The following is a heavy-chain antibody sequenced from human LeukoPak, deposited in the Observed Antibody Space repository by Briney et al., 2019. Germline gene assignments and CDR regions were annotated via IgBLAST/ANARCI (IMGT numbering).Heavy chain of an antibody. J-gene: IGHJ4*02. CDR1: GGSFSGYY. Sequence: SETLSLTCAVYGGSFSGYYWSWIRQPPGKGLEWIGEINHSGSTNYNPSLKSRVTISVDTSKNQFSLKLSSVTAADTAVYYCARYGLNEPVVAMGFDYWGQGTLVTVSS. D-gene: IGHD2-15*01. CDR2: INHSGST. V-gene: IGHV4-34*01. CDR3: ARYGLNEPVVAMGFDY.